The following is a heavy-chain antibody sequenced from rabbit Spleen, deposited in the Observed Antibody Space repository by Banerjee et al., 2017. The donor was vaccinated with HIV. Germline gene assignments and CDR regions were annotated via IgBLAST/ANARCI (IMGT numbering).Heavy chain of an antibody. CDR2: INAGTGKA. D-gene: IGHD8-1*01. V-gene: IGHV1S45*01. Sequence: QEQLVESGGDLVKPGASLTLTCKASGFDFSRSDWMCWVRQAPGKGPEWIACINAGTGKAVYANWAKGRSTFSKTSSTTVTLQMTSLTAADTATYFCARDTGTSFSTYGMGLWGPGTLVTVS. J-gene: IGHJ6*01. CDR1: GFDFSRSDW. CDR3: ARDTGTSFSTYGMGL.